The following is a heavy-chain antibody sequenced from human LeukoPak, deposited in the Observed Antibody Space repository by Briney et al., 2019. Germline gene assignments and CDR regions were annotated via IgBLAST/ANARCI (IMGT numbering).Heavy chain of an antibody. CDR1: GYTFTSYD. V-gene: IGHV1-8*03. CDR2: MNPNSGNT. Sequence: ASVKGSCKASGYTFTSYDINWVRQATGQGLEWMGWMNPNSGNTGYAQKFQGRVTITRNTSISTAYMELSSRRSEATAVYYSARGRIVGTRGKKGYWFDPWGQGTLVTVSS. J-gene: IGHJ5*02. D-gene: IGHD5-12*01. CDR3: ARGRIVGTRGKKGYWFDP.